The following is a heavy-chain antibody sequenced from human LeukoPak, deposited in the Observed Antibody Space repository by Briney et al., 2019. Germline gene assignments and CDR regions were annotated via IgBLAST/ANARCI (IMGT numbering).Heavy chain of an antibody. Sequence: PGGSLRLSCAASGFTFSSYAMHWVRQAPGKGLEWVAVISYDGSNKYYADSVKGRFTISRDNSKNTLYLQMNSLRAEDTAVYYCARKARADEFDYWGQGTLVTVSS. CDR2: ISYDGSNK. V-gene: IGHV3-30-3*01. CDR3: ARKARADEFDY. CDR1: GFTFSSYA. J-gene: IGHJ4*02.